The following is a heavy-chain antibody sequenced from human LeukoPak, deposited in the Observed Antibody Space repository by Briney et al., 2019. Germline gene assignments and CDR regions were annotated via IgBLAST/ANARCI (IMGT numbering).Heavy chain of an antibody. CDR1: GFTFSSYG. V-gene: IGHV3-33*01. D-gene: IGHD3-22*01. CDR3: AREDSLEAFDI. J-gene: IGHJ3*02. CDR2: IWYDGSNK. Sequence: GGSLRLSCAASGFTFSSYGMNWVRQAPGKGLEWVAVIWYDGSNKYYADSVKGRFTISRDNSKNTLYLQMNSLRAEDTAVYYCAREDSLEAFDIWGQGTMVTVSS.